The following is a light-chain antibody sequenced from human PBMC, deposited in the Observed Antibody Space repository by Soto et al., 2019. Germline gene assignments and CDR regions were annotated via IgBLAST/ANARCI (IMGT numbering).Light chain of an antibody. Sequence: QSVLTQPPSVSGAPGQRVTISCTGSSSNIGAGYDVHWYQQLPGTAPKLLIYGNSNRPSGVPDRFSGSNSGISASLAITGLQAEDEADYYCQSYDSSLSVVFGGGTQLTVL. CDR1: SSNIGAGYD. V-gene: IGLV1-40*01. CDR3: QSYDSSLSVV. CDR2: GNS. J-gene: IGLJ2*01.